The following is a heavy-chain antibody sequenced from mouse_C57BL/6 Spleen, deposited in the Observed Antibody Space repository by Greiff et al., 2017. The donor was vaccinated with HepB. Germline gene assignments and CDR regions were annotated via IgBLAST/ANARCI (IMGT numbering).Heavy chain of an antibody. Sequence: EVQLQQSGPVLVKPGASVKMSCKASGYTFTDYYMNWVKQSHGKSLEWIGVINPYNGGTSYNQKFKGKATLTVDKSSSTAYMELNSLTSEDSAVYDGARRRYYDYDARAMDYWGQGTSVTVSS. CDR2: INPYNGGT. CDR3: ARRRYYDYDARAMDY. CDR1: GYTFTDYY. J-gene: IGHJ4*01. D-gene: IGHD2-4*01. V-gene: IGHV1-19*01.